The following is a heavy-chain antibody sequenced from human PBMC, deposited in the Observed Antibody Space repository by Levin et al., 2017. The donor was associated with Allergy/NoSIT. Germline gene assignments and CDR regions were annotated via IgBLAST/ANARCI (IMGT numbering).Heavy chain of an antibody. CDR1: GFTFSSST. Sequence: GESLKISCAASGFTFSSSTIHWVRQAPGKGLEWVAVMSYDGNSEYYADSVKGRFTISRDNSKNTLYLQMSGLRGDDTAMYYCARDPKWGYDYPLFDHWGQGTLVTVSS. CDR2: MSYDGNSE. V-gene: IGHV3-30*15. CDR3: ARDPKWGYDYPLFDH. D-gene: IGHD5-12*01. J-gene: IGHJ4*02.